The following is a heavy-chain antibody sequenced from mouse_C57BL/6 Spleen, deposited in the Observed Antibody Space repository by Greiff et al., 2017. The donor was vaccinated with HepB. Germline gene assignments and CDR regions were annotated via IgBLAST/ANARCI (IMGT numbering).Heavy chain of an antibody. Sequence: QVQLQQSGPELVKPGASVKISCKASGYAFSSSWMNWVKQRPGKGLEWIGRIYPGDGDTNYNGKFKGKATLTADKSSSTAYMKLSSLTSEDSAVYFCARYYYGSSPFAYWGQGTLVTVSA. CDR3: ARYYYGSSPFAY. CDR1: GYAFSSSW. V-gene: IGHV1-82*01. J-gene: IGHJ3*01. D-gene: IGHD1-1*01. CDR2: IYPGDGDT.